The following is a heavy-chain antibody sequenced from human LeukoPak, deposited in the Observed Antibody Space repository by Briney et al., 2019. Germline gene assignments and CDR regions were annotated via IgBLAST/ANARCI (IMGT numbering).Heavy chain of an antibody. J-gene: IGHJ5*02. CDR2: IYHSGSK. CDR1: GGSISSNNW. Sequence: PSETLSLTCAVSGGSISSNNWWSWVRPPPGKGLEWIGEIYHSGSKNYNPSLKSRVTISLDNSKNQLSLKLNSVTAADTAVYYCARGSDSSSWGVWFDPWGQGLLVTVSS. V-gene: IGHV4-4*02. D-gene: IGHD6-13*01. CDR3: ARGSDSSSWGVWFDP.